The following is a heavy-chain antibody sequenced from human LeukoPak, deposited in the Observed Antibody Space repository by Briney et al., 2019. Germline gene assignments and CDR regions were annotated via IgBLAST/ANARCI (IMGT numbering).Heavy chain of an antibody. J-gene: IGHJ4*02. D-gene: IGHD3-10*01. V-gene: IGHV3-9*01. Sequence: GGSRRLSCAASGFTFDDYAMHWVRQAPGKGMEWVSGISWNSGSIGYADSVKGRFTISRDNAKNSLYLQMNSLRAEDTALYYCAKGVFGEPRYYFDYWGQGTLVTVSS. CDR2: ISWNSGSI. CDR1: GFTFDDYA. CDR3: AKGVFGEPRYYFDY.